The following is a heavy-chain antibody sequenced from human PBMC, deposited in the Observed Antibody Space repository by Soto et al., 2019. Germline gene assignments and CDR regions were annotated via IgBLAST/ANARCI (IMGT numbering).Heavy chain of an antibody. CDR3: AKDQYSYGPHYFDY. CDR2: ISYEGSNK. V-gene: IGHV3-30*18. Sequence: QVQLVESGGGVVQPGRSLRLSCAASGFTFSSYGMHWVRQAPGKGLEWVAVISYEGSNKYYADSVKGRFTISRDNSKNTLYPQMNSVRAEDTALYYFAKDQYSYGPHYFDYWGQGTLVTVS. CDR1: GFTFSSYG. D-gene: IGHD5-18*01. J-gene: IGHJ4*02.